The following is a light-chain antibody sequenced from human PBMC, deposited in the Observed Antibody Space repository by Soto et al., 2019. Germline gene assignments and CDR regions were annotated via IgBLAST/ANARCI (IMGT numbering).Light chain of an antibody. CDR3: QQYNNLPRT. V-gene: IGKV3-15*01. CDR1: QSVSSN. CDR2: GAS. Sequence: ETVMTQSPATLSLSPGEGSTLSCRASQSVSSNLVWYQHKPGQAPRLLIYGASTRATDIPARFSGSGSGTEFTLTISSLQSEDYAVYYCQQYNNLPRTFGGGTKVDI. J-gene: IGKJ4*01.